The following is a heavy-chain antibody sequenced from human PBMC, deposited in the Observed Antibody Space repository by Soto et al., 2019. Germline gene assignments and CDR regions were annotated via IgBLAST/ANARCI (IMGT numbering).Heavy chain of an antibody. CDR2: ISAYNGNT. CDR3: ARDECSSTSCSNNWFDP. V-gene: IGHV1-18*01. D-gene: IGHD2-2*01. CDR1: GYTFTSYG. Sequence: ASVKVSCKASGYTFTSYGISWVRQAPGQGLEWMGWISAYNGNTNYAQKLQGRVTMTTDTSTSTAYMELRSLRSDDTAVYYCARDECSSTSCSNNWFDPWGQGTLVTVSS. J-gene: IGHJ5*02.